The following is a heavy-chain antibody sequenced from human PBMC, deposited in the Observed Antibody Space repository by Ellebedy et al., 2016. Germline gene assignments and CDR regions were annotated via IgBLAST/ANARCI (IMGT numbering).Heavy chain of an antibody. D-gene: IGHD4-23*01. J-gene: IGHJ4*02. V-gene: IGHV3-66*01. CDR3: ASGPPGYGGYRD. Sequence: GESLKISCGVSGIDFSFAWMSWVRQAPGKGLEWVADLNAGGAAYYVGSVQGRFTISRDNSKNTMFLQMNSLRVDDTAVYYCASGPPGYGGYRDWGQGTLVTVSS. CDR1: GIDFSFAW. CDR2: LNAGGAA.